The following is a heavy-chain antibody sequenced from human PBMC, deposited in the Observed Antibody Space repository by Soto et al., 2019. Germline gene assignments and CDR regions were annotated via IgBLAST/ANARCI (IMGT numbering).Heavy chain of an antibody. V-gene: IGHV3-30-3*01. D-gene: IGHD5-12*01. CDR3: ARVIGWLELDGFDI. CDR1: GFTFSSYA. J-gene: IGHJ3*02. Sequence: GGSLRLSCAASGFTFSSYAMHWVRQAPGKGLEWVAAISFAGSNKYYADSVKGRLTISRDNSKNTQYLQMNSPRREDTAVYYCARVIGWLELDGFDIWGQGTLVTVSS. CDR2: ISFAGSNK.